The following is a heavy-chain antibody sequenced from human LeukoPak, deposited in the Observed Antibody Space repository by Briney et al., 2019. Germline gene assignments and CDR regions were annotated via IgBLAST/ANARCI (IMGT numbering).Heavy chain of an antibody. CDR2: IIPILGIA. V-gene: IGHV1-69*04. CDR1: GGTFSSYA. D-gene: IGHD3-22*01. Sequence: SVKVSCKASGGTFSSYAISWVRQAPGQGLEWMGRIIPILGIANYAQKFQGRVTITADKSTSTAYMELSSLRSEDTAVYYCAGFSYYDSSGYYGQDYYYGMDVWGQGTTVTVSS. CDR3: AGFSYYDSSGYYGQDYYYGMDV. J-gene: IGHJ6*02.